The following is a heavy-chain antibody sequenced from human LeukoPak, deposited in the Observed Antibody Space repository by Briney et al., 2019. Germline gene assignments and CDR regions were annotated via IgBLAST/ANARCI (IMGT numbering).Heavy chain of an antibody. CDR1: GYTFTTYG. D-gene: IGHD5-24*01. J-gene: IGHJ4*02. Sequence: ASVKVSCKPSGYTFTTYGISWVRQAPGQGLEWMGWINTYSGDTDYAQKLQGRVTMTTDTSTSTAYMELSSLRSEDTAVYYCAREIGPIQLHLWGSAFDYWGQGTLVTVSS. CDR2: INTYSGDT. V-gene: IGHV1-18*01. CDR3: AREIGPIQLHLWGSAFDY.